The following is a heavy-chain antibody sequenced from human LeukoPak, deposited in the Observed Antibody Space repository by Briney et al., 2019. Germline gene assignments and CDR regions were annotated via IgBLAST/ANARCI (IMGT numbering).Heavy chain of an antibody. CDR1: GFTFSSYA. J-gene: IGHJ4*02. CDR2: ISYDGSNK. V-gene: IGHV3-30-3*01. Sequence: GGSLRLSCAASGFTFSSYAMSWVRQAPGKGLEWVAVISYDGSNKYYADSVKGRFTISRDNSKNTLYLQMNSLRAEDTAVYYCARGVYSSSSSLDYWGQGTLVTVSS. CDR3: ARGVYSSSSSLDY. D-gene: IGHD6-6*01.